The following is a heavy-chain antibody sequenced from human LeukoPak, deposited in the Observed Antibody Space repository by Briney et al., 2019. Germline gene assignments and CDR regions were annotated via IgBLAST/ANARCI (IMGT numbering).Heavy chain of an antibody. D-gene: IGHD2-2*01. CDR3: AREHCSSTSCYYYYMDV. Sequence: ASVKVSCKASGYTFTSYDINWVRLATGQGLEWMGWMNPNSGNTGYAQKFQGRVTMTRITSISTAYMELSSLRSEDTAVYYCAREHCSSTSCYYYYMDVWGKGTTVTVSS. CDR2: MNPNSGNT. J-gene: IGHJ6*03. CDR1: GYTFTSYD. V-gene: IGHV1-8*01.